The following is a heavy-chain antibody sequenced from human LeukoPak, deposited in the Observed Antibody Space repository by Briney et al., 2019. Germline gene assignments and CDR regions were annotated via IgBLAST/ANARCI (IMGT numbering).Heavy chain of an antibody. CDR1: GGTFSSYA. CDR2: IIPILGIA. Sequence: ASVKVSCKASGGTFSSYAISWVRQAPGQGREWMGRIIPILGIANYAQKFQGRVTITADKSTSTAYMELSSLRSEDTAVYYCARVHYDFWSGYYYFDYWGQGTLVTVSS. V-gene: IGHV1-69*04. D-gene: IGHD3-3*01. J-gene: IGHJ4*02. CDR3: ARVHYDFWSGYYYFDY.